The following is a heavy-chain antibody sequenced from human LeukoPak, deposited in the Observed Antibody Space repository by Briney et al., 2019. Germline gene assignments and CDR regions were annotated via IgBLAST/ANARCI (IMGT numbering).Heavy chain of an antibody. CDR2: ISAYNGNT. D-gene: IGHD3-9*01. CDR1: GYTFTSYG. Sequence: ASVKVSCKASGYTFTSYGISWVRQAPGQGLEWMGWISAYNGNTNYAQKLQGRVTMTTDTSTSTAYMELRSLRSDDTAVYYCARDPTRGYFDWLPKLDYWGQGTLVTVSS. CDR3: ARDPTRGYFDWLPKLDY. J-gene: IGHJ4*02. V-gene: IGHV1-18*01.